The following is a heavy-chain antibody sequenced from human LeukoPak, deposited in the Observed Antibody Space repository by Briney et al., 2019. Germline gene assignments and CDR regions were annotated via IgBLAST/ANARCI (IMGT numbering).Heavy chain of an antibody. D-gene: IGHD6-13*01. CDR2: INPNSGGT. J-gene: IGHJ4*02. Sequence: ASVKVSCKASGYTFTCYYMHWVRQAPGQGLEWMGWINPNSGGTNYAQKFQGRVTMTRDTSISTAYMELSRLRSDDTAVYYCARDGRNSSSWYPFDYWGQGTLVTVSS. CDR3: ARDGRNSSSWYPFDY. V-gene: IGHV1-2*02. CDR1: GYTFTCYY.